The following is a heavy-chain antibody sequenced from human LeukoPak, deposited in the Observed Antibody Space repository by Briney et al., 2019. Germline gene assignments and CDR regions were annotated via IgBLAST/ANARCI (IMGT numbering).Heavy chain of an antibody. CDR1: GFTFSSYW. CDR3: ARDEHSWAEYFQH. CDR2: IKQDGSEK. Sequence: GGSLRLSCAASGFTFSSYWMSWVRQAPGKGLEWVANIKQDGSEKYYVDSVKGRFTISRDNAKNSLYLQMNSLRAEDTAVYYCARDEHSWAEYFQHWGQGTLVTVSS. V-gene: IGHV3-7*01. J-gene: IGHJ1*01. D-gene: IGHD6-13*01.